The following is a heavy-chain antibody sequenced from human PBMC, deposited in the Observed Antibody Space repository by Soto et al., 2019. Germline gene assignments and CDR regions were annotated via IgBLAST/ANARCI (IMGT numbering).Heavy chain of an antibody. D-gene: IGHD5-18*01. CDR2: IIPIFGTA. Sequence: SVKVSCTASGGTFSSYASSWVRQAPGQGLEWMGGIIPIFGTANYAQKFQGRVTITADESTSTAYMELSSLRSEDTAVYYCASSRAGGYQHFDYWGQGTLVTVSS. CDR1: GGTFSSYA. V-gene: IGHV1-69*13. CDR3: ASSRAGGYQHFDY. J-gene: IGHJ4*02.